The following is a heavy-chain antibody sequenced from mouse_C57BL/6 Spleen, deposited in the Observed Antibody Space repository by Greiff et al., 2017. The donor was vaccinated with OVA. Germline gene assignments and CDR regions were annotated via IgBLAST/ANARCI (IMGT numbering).Heavy chain of an antibody. CDR3: AREGLGHFDD. J-gene: IGHJ2*01. V-gene: IGHV5-4*01. CDR1: GFTFSSYA. CDR2: ISDGGSYT. Sequence: EVHLVESGGGLVKPGGSLKLSCAASGFTFSSYAMSWVRQTPEKRLEWVATISDGGSYTYYPDNVQGRFTIYRDNAKNNLYLQMSHLKSEDTAMYYCAREGLGHFDDWGQGTTLTVSS. D-gene: IGHD3-3*01.